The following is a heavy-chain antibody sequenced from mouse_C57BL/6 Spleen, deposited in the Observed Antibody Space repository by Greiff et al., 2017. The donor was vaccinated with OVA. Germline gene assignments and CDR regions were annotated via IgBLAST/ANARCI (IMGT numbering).Heavy chain of an antibody. CDR3: ARRGASSGLFAY. J-gene: IGHJ3*01. V-gene: IGHV1-39*01. Sequence: VHVKQSGPELVKPGASVKISCKASGYSFTDYNMNWVKQSNGKSLEWIGVINPNYGTTSYNQKFKGKATLTVDQSSSTAYMQLNSLTSEDSAVYYCARRGASSGLFAYWGQGTLVTVSA. D-gene: IGHD3-2*02. CDR1: GYSFTDYN. CDR2: INPNYGTT.